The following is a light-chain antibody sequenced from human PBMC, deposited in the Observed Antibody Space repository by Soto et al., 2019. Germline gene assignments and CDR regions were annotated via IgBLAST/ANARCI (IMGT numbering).Light chain of an antibody. CDR3: QQSYSTRWT. J-gene: IGKJ1*01. Sequence: IHMTQTPSSLSASVGDRVTITCRASQRISSYLNWYQQKPVKAPKRLIYASSSLQSGVPSRLSGSGSGTDFTLTISSLQPEDFATYYCQQSYSTRWTFGQGTKVDIK. CDR2: ASS. CDR1: QRISSY. V-gene: IGKV1-39*01.